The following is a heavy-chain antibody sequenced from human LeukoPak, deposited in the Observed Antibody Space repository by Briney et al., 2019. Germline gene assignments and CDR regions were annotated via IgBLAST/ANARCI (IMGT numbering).Heavy chain of an antibody. D-gene: IGHD3-3*01. CDR3: ARVRFLESNQFDH. V-gene: IGHV1-2*04. CDR2: INPNSGGT. J-gene: IGHJ4*02. CDR1: GYTFTGYY. Sequence: GASVKVSCKASGYTFTGYYMHWVRQAPGQGLEWMGWINPNSGGTNYAQKFQGWVTMTRDTSISTAYMELSRLRSDDTAVYYCARVRFLESNQFDHWGQGTLVTVSS.